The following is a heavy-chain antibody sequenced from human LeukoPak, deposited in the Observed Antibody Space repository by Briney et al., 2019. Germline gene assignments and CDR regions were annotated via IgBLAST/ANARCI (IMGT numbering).Heavy chain of an antibody. V-gene: IGHV3-66*01. CDR3: ARDFSVTIFGVVTSDV. CDR2: IYSGGST. CDR1: GFTVSSNY. J-gene: IGHJ6*02. D-gene: IGHD3-3*01. Sequence: GGSLRLSCAASGFTVSSNYMSWVRQAPGKGLEWVSVIYSGGSTYYADSVKGRFTISRDNSKNTLYLQMNSLRAEDTAVYYCARDFSVTIFGVVTSDVWGQGTTVTVSS.